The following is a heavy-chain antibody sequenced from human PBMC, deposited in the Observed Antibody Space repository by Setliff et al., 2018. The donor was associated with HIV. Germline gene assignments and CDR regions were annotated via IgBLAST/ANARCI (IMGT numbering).Heavy chain of an antibody. CDR2: ISPSDDST. CDR3: ARDLYYDFWSGYYFFDY. Sequence: GASVKVSCKASGYTFTTYYMHWVRQAPGQGLEWMGIISPSDDSTDYAQMFQGRVTMTRDTSTSTVYMELSSLISEDTAVYYCARDLYYDFWSGYYFFDYWGQGTLVTVSS. J-gene: IGHJ4*02. V-gene: IGHV1-46*01. D-gene: IGHD3-3*01. CDR1: GYTFTTYY.